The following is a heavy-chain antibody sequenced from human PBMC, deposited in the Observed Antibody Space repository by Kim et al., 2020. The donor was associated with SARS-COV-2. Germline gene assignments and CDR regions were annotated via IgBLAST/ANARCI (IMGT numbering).Heavy chain of an antibody. Sequence: GGSLRLSCAASGFSFSGSWMRWVRQAPGKGLVWVSDINNDGSSMRYVDSVKGRFTISRDNAKNTLYLQMNSLGAEDTAVYFCARGDYHGMDVWGQGTTVT. CDR1: GFSFSGSW. CDR2: INNDGSSM. V-gene: IGHV3-74*01. CDR3: ARGDYHGMDV. J-gene: IGHJ6*02.